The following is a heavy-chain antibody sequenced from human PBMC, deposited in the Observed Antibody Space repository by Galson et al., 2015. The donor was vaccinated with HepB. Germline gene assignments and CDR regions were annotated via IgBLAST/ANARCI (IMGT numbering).Heavy chain of an antibody. CDR2: IKQDGSER. CDR3: AREDSGFDSSLDY. CDR1: GFTFNMYW. Sequence: SLRLSCAASGFTFNMYWMSWVRQAPGKGLEWVGNIKQDGSERWYVDSVMGRFTISRDNDKNSLYLQMNGLRVDDTAVYYCAREDSGFDSSLDYWGRGTPVTVSS. V-gene: IGHV3-7*03. D-gene: IGHD5-12*01. J-gene: IGHJ4*02.